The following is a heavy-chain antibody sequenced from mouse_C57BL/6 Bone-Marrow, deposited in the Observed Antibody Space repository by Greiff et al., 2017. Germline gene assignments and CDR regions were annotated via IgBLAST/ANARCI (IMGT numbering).Heavy chain of an antibody. J-gene: IGHJ4*01. V-gene: IGHV5-4*03. CDR3: ASSTVVAPMDY. CDR2: ISDGGSYT. CDR1: GFTFSSYA. D-gene: IGHD1-1*01. Sequence: EVKVVESGGGLVKPGGSLKLSCAASGFTFSSYAMSWVRQTPEKRLEWVATISDGGSYTYYPDNVKGRFTSSRDNAKNNLYLQMSHLKSEDTAMYYCASSTVVAPMDYWGQGTSVTVSS.